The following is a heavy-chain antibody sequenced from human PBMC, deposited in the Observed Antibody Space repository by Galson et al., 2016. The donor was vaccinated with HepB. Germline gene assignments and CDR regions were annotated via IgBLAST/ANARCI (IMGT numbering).Heavy chain of an antibody. Sequence: SVKVSCKASGGTFSTYAISWVRQAPGQGLGWIGGLIPVFITPNHAQKFQGRVTITADESTSTAYMEMSSLTSEDTAVYVCAREITEYDFWRGRSDYYYGMDVWGQGTTVTVSS. CDR1: GGTFSTYA. CDR3: AREITEYDFWRGRSDYYYGMDV. CDR2: LIPVFITP. V-gene: IGHV1-69*13. D-gene: IGHD3-3*01. J-gene: IGHJ6*02.